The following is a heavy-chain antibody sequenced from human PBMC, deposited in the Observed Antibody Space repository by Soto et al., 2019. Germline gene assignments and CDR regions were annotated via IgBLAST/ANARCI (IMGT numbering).Heavy chain of an antibody. Sequence: KTSETLSLTCTVSCVSISSSYWSWIRQSPGTGLEWIGYIYYTGTTNYNPSLKRRVTISLDTAKNQFSLNVNSLTTADTAVYFCARGGNRYSNTASGVGGFDFWGQGTLVTVSS. CDR3: ARGGNRYSNTASGVGGFDF. CDR2: IYYTGTT. V-gene: IGHV4-59*01. CDR1: CVSISSSY. J-gene: IGHJ4*02. D-gene: IGHD5-12*01.